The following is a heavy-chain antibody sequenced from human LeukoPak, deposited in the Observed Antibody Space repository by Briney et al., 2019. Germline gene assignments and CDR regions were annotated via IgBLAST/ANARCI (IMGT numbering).Heavy chain of an antibody. D-gene: IGHD6-6*01. CDR3: ARLRASRSSPGFNY. V-gene: IGHV1-2*02. CDR1: GYTFTGYY. J-gene: IGHJ4*02. Sequence: ASVKVSCKASGYTFTGYYMHWVRQAPGQGLEWMGWINPNSGGTNCAQKFQGRVTMTRDTSISTAYMELSRLRSDDTAVYYCARLRASRSSPGFNYWGQGTLVTVSS. CDR2: INPNSGGT.